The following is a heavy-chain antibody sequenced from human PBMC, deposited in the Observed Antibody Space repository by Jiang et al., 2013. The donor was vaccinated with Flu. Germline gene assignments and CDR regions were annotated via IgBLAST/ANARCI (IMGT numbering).Heavy chain of an antibody. CDR3: GRQEGFAGYKYFDN. CDR2: IYPSDSDT. D-gene: IGHD5-24*01. Sequence: GAEVKKPEESLKISCKTSGYSFTDYWIGWVRQMPGKGLEWMGIIYPSDSDTAYSPSFQGQVTITADRSTTTAYLHWGSLKTSDTAIYYCGRQEGFAGYKYFDNWSQGTLVTVSS. V-gene: IGHV5-51*01. J-gene: IGHJ4*02. CDR1: GYSFTDYW.